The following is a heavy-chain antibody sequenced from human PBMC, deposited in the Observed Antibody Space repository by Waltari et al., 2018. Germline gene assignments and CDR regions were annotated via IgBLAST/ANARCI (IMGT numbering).Heavy chain of an antibody. Sequence: QVRMQESGPGLVKPSQTLSPTCSVSGDSISSVSYYWVWIRQPAGMGLEYIGYIYGRGTTNYNPSLKSRVTISADTSKNQFSLTLSSVTAADTAVYYCASSFCPDGACLSRGTYYYYSMDVWGQGTTVTVSS. V-gene: IGHV4-61*09. CDR1: GDSISSVSYY. CDR2: IYGRGTT. CDR3: ASSFCPDGACLSRGTYYYYSMDV. J-gene: IGHJ6*03. D-gene: IGHD2-21*02.